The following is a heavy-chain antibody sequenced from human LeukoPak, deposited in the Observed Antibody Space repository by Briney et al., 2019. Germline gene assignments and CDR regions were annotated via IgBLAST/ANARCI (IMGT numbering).Heavy chain of an antibody. V-gene: IGHV3-7*01. CDR3: AREPSSGWSPLDY. CDR2: IKEDGSDK. J-gene: IGHJ4*02. Sequence: GGSLRLSCAVSGFTFSDYWMTWVRQAPGRRLEWVANIKEDGSDKQYVDSVQGRFTISRDNAKNSLYLQMNSLRAEDTAVYYCAREPSSGWSPLDYWGQGTLVTVSS. CDR1: GFTFSDYW. D-gene: IGHD6-19*01.